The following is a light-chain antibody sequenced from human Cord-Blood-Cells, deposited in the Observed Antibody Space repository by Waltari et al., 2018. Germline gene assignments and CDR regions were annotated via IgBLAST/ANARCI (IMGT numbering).Light chain of an antibody. CDR2: DVS. CDR1: DMDVGGLNL. CDR3: SSYTSSSTWV. Sequence: QSALTQPASVSGSPGRSLPYPGLGPDMDVGGLNLFPWYQQHPGKAPKLMIYDVSNRPSGVSNRFSGSKSGNTASLTISGLQAEDEADYYCSSYTSSSTWVFGGGTKLTVL. V-gene: IGLV2-14*01. J-gene: IGLJ3*02.